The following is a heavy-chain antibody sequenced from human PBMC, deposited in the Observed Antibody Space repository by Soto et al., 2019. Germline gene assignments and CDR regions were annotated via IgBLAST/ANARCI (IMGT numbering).Heavy chain of an antibody. J-gene: IGHJ3*02. CDR1: AGFISGSSNY. CDR2: IHYSGKT. CDR3: ASGYSGYDSGLGAFDI. Sequence: SETLSLTCSVSAGFISGSSNYWGWIRLTPGKGLEWLGSIHYSGKTWDNLSLKGRVTISVDTSKNQFSLKLSSVTAADTAVYYCASGYSGYDSGLGAFDIWGQGTMVTVSS. D-gene: IGHD5-12*01. V-gene: IGHV4-39*01.